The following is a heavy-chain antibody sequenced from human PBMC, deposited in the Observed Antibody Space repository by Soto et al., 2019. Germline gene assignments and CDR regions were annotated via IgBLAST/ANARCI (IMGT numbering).Heavy chain of an antibody. Sequence: EVQLVESGGGLIQPGSSLRLSCAASGFTFSSYSMNWVRQTPGKGLEWVSYISSSSSSIYYADSGKGRFTISRDNAKNSLSLQMNSLRAEDTAVYFCVREVKYSNSWKPFDYWGQGTLVTVSS. CDR3: VREVKYSNSWKPFDY. V-gene: IGHV3-48*01. J-gene: IGHJ4*02. CDR2: ISSSSSSI. CDR1: GFTFSSYS. D-gene: IGHD6-13*01.